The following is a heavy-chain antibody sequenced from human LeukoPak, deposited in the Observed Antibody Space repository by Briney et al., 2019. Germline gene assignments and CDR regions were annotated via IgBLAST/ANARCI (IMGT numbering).Heavy chain of an antibody. CDR2: IYSGGST. J-gene: IGHJ3*02. CDR3: AREAAVAGTPFDI. V-gene: IGHV3-66*01. D-gene: IGHD6-19*01. Sequence: PGGSLRLSCAASGFTVSNYGMSWARQAPGKGLEWVSVIYSGGSTYYADSVKGRFTISRDNSKSTLYLQMNSLRAEDTAVYYCAREAAVAGTPFDIWGQGTMVTVSS. CDR1: GFTVSNYG.